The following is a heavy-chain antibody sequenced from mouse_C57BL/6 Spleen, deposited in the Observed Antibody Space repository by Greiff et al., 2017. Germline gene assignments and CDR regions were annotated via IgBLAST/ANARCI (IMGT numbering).Heavy chain of an antibody. J-gene: IGHJ2*01. CDR1: GYAFSSYW. CDR3: ARYSSGYYFDY. D-gene: IGHD3-2*02. V-gene: IGHV1-80*01. CDR2: IYPGDGDT. Sequence: VKLVESGAELVKPGASVKISCKASGYAFSSYWMNWVKQRPGKGLEWIGQIYPGDGDTNYNGKFKGKATLTADKSSSTAYMQLSSLTSEVSAVYFCARYSSGYYFDYWGQGTTLTVSS.